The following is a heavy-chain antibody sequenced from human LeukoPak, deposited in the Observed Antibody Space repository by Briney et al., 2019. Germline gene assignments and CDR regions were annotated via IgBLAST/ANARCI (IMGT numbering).Heavy chain of an antibody. CDR1: GYTFTSYD. J-gene: IGHJ4*02. CDR2: MNPNSGNT. V-gene: IGHV1-8*01. CDR3: ARGSGAITMVRGVSLGY. D-gene: IGHD3-10*01. Sequence: GASVNVSCKASGYTFTSYDINWVRQATGQGLEWMGWMNPNSGNTGYAQKFQDRVTITRNTSISTAYMELSSLRSEDTAVYYCARGSGAITMVRGVSLGYWGQGTLVTVSS.